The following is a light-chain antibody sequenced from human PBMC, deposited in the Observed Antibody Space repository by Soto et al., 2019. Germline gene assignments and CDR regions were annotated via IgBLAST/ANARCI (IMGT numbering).Light chain of an antibody. CDR2: AAS. CDR3: EQYGVLHPT. J-gene: IGKJ1*01. Sequence: EIVLTQSPGTLSLSPGEIATLSFRATQSVSARYVAWYQRKPGQAPRLLIYAASNRATAIPVRFSASRSGTDFTLTITRLEPEDFALYICEQYGVLHPTFGLGTKVEFK. V-gene: IGKV3-20*01. CDR1: QSVSARY.